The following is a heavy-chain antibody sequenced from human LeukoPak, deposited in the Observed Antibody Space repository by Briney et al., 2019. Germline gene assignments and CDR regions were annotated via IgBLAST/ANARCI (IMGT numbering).Heavy chain of an antibody. V-gene: IGHV3-21*01. CDR3: AIDLRALYYGSGSSYYFAY. D-gene: IGHD3-10*01. J-gene: IGHJ4*02. CDR1: EFTFSTYS. Sequence: GGSLRLSCAASEFTFSTYSMNWVRQAPGKGLEWVSSISSSGSYIYYADSVQGRFTISRDNAKNSLYLQMNSLRAEDTAVYYCAIDLRALYYGSGSSYYFAYWGQGTLVTVSS. CDR2: ISSSGSYI.